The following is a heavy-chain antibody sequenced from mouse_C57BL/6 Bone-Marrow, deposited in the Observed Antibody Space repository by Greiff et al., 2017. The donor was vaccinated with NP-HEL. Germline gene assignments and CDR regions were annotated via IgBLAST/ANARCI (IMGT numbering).Heavy chain of an antibody. D-gene: IGHD2-1*01. Sequence: QVQLKESGPELVKPGASVKISCKASGYAFSSSWMNWVKQRPGKGLEWIGRIYPGDGDTNYNGKFKGKATLTADKSSSTAYMQLSSLTSEDSAVYFGARVDYGNYGTPGGFDVWGTGTTVTVSS. CDR3: ARVDYGNYGTPGGFDV. V-gene: IGHV1-82*01. CDR1: GYAFSSSW. CDR2: IYPGDGDT. J-gene: IGHJ1*03.